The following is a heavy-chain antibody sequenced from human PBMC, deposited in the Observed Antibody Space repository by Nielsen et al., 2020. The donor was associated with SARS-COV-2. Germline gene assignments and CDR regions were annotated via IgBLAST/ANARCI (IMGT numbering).Heavy chain of an antibody. CDR1: GGTFSSYA. Sequence: SVKVSCKASGGTFSSYAISWVRQAPGQGLEWMGGIIPIFGTANYAQKFQGRVTITADESTSTAYMELSSLRSEDTAVYYCARARLITMVRGFAYWGQGSLVTVSS. J-gene: IGHJ4*02. CDR2: IIPIFGTA. CDR3: ARARLITMVRGFAY. D-gene: IGHD3-10*01. V-gene: IGHV1-69*13.